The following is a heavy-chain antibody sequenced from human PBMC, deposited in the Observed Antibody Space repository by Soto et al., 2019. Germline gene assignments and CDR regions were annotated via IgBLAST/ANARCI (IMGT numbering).Heavy chain of an antibody. V-gene: IGHV4-31*03. D-gene: IGHD5-18*01. CDR1: GGSISSGGYY. J-gene: IGHJ4*02. CDR2: IYYSGST. CDR3: AREPRPRGRQLWPPGYFDY. Sequence: SETLSLTCTVSGGSISSGGYYWSWIRQHPGKGLEWIGYIYYSGSTYYNPSLKSRVTISVDTSKNQFSLKLSSVTAADTAVYYCAREPRPRGRQLWPPGYFDYWGQGTLVTVSS.